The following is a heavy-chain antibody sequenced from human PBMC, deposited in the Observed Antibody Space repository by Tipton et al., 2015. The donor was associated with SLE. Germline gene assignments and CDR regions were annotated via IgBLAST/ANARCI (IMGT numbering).Heavy chain of an antibody. CDR1: EFTFSHYA. CDR3: ARDPRITMIAYYYYYMDV. J-gene: IGHJ6*03. Sequence: SLRLSCADSEFTFSHYAMNWVRQAPGKGLEWVSAISGSGDSTYYADSVKGRFTISRDNSKNTLYLQMNSLRAEDTAVYYCARDPRITMIAYYYYYMDVWGKGTTVTVSS. D-gene: IGHD3-22*01. V-gene: IGHV3-23*01. CDR2: ISGSGDST.